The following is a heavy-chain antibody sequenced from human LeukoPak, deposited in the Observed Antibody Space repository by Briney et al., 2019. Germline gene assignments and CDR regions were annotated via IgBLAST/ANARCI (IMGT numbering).Heavy chain of an antibody. D-gene: IGHD6-13*01. V-gene: IGHV3-53*01. CDR3: ARETSVIAAAYMDV. CDR2: IYSDGTT. CDR1: GFIVSSSY. Sequence: PGGSLRLSCAASGFIVSSSYMSWVRQAPGKGLEWFSLIYSDGTTYYADSVKGRFTISRDNSKNTMYLQMNSLRAEDTAVYYCARETSVIAAAYMDVWGKGTTVTVSS. J-gene: IGHJ6*03.